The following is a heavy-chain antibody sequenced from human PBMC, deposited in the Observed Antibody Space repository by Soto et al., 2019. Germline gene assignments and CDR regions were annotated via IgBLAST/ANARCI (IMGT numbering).Heavy chain of an antibody. CDR2: IYYSGST. Sequence: SETLSLTCTVSGGSISSYYWSWIRQPPGKGLEWIGYIYYSGSTNYNPSLKSRVTISVDTSKNQFSLKLSSVTAADTAVYYCARLLYGELDYWGQGTLVTVSS. D-gene: IGHD4-17*01. CDR1: GGSISSYY. V-gene: IGHV4-59*08. J-gene: IGHJ4*02. CDR3: ARLLYGELDY.